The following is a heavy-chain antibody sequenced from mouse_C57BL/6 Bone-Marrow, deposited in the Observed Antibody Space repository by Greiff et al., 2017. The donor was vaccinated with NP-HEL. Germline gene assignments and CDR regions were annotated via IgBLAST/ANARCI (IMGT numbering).Heavy chain of an antibody. CDR1: GYTFTSYW. Sequence: VQLQQPGAELVKPGASVKMSCKASGYTFTSYWITWVKQRPGQGLEWIGDIYPGSGSTNYNEKFKSKATLTVDTSSSTAYMQLSSLTSEDSAVYYCASAGYYVMAWFAYWGQGTLVTVSA. V-gene: IGHV1-55*01. CDR3: ASAGYYVMAWFAY. J-gene: IGHJ3*01. CDR2: IYPGSGST. D-gene: IGHD2-3*01.